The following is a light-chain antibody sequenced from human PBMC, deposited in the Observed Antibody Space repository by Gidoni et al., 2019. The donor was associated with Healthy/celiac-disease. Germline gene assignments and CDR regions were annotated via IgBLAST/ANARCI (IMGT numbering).Light chain of an antibody. V-gene: IGLV2-14*01. CDR2: EVS. CDR1: SSDVGGYNY. J-gene: IGLJ1*01. Sequence: QSALTQPASVSGSPGQSITISCTGTSSDVGGYNYVSWHQQHPGKAPKLMIYEVSNRPSGVSNRFSGSKSGNTASLTISGLQAEDEADYYCSSYTSSSTLGFGTGTKVTVL. CDR3: SSYTSSSTLG.